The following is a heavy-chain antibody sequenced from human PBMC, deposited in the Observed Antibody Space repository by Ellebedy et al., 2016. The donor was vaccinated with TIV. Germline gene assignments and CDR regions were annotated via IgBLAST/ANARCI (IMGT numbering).Heavy chain of an antibody. Sequence: GESLKISXAASGFTLSRHWMSWVRQAPGKGLEWVANIKQDGSEKHYVDSVKGRFTISRDNAKNSLYLQMNSLRVEDTAVYYCARDSHIVIVPAAGVFDFWGQGALVTVSS. V-gene: IGHV3-7*01. CDR1: GFTLSRHW. D-gene: IGHD2-2*01. CDR2: IKQDGSEK. CDR3: ARDSHIVIVPAAGVFDF. J-gene: IGHJ4*02.